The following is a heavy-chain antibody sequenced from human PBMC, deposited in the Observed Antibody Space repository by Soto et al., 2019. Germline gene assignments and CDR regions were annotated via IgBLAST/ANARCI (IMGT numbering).Heavy chain of an antibody. CDR2: ISTYTGKT. CDR3: ARKGQFAPYRNQLMDV. CDR1: GYAFSDNG. J-gene: IGHJ6*02. D-gene: IGHD2-2*01. Sequence: ASVKVSCKASGYAFSDNGVSWVRQAPGQGLEWMGWISTYTGKTKYAQKFQDRVTLTTDTSTSTAYMDLRSLRPDDTAVYYCARKGQFAPYRNQLMDVLRPVTTVTV. V-gene: IGHV1-18*04.